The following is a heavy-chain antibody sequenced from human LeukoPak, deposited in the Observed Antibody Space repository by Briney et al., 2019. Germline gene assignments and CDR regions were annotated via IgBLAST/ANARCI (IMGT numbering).Heavy chain of an antibody. D-gene: IGHD3-22*01. V-gene: IGHV3-9*01. CDR1: GFTFDDYA. J-gene: IGHJ4*02. Sequence: PGRSLRLSCAASGFTFDDYAMPWVRHAPGKGLEWVSGISWNSGSIGYADSVKGRFTISRDNAKNSLYLQMNSLRAEDTALYYCAKVPDSSGYRDYWGQGTLVTVSS. CDR3: AKVPDSSGYRDY. CDR2: ISWNSGSI.